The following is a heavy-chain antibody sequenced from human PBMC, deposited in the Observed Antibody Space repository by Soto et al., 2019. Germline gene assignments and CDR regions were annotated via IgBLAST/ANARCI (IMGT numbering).Heavy chain of an antibody. Sequence: PSEALSPTSAVSGSSIRSVYYWAWIRQAPGNGLEWGWSIYHSGRTCYNPSFKSRVIISVDTSKNQFSLNLSSVTAADTAVYYCASLGPIPVPDGMNXWGYATTITLSX. V-gene: IGHV4-38-2*01. J-gene: IGHJ6*04. CDR3: ASLGPIPVPDGMNX. CDR2: IYHSGRT. D-gene: IGHD2-2*02. CDR1: GSSIRSVYY.